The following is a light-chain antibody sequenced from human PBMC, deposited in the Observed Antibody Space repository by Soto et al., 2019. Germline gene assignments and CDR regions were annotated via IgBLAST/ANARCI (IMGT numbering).Light chain of an antibody. CDR2: DAS. J-gene: IGKJ1*01. V-gene: IGKV1-5*01. CDR3: QQYKSYPLT. CDR1: QSITNW. Sequence: DIQMTQSPSTLSASIGARVIITCRASQSITNWLAWYQQKPGKAPKLLISDASSLESGVPSRFSGSGSGTEFTLTISGLQPDDFATYYCQQYKSYPLTFGQGTKVDIK.